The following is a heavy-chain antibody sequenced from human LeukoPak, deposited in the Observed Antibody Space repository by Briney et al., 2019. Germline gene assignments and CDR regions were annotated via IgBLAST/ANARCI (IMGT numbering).Heavy chain of an antibody. CDR2: ITNSGSTI. CDR1: GFTFSDYN. D-gene: IGHD3-9*01. J-gene: IGHJ6*02. CDR3: ARSIGLTGGGVDV. Sequence: GWSLRLSCAASGFTFSDYNMNWLRQAPGKGLEWVSYITNSGSTIRYADSVKGRFTISRDNAKNSLYLQMNSLRAEDTAVYYCARSIGLTGGGVDVWGQGTTVTVSS. V-gene: IGHV3-11*01.